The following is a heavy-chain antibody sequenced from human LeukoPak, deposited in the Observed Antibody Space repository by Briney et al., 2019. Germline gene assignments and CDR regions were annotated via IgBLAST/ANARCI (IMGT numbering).Heavy chain of an antibody. J-gene: IGHJ1*01. D-gene: IGHD3-22*01. CDR3: ARHSKYYYDSSGSYVGYFQH. CDR1: GGSINTYC. Sequence: SETLSLTCTVSGGSINTYCWSWIRQAPGKGLEWIGYIYYSGSTNYNPSLKSRVTISVDTSKNQFSLKLSSVTAADTAVYYCARHSKYYYDSSGSYVGYFQHWGQGTLVTVSS. V-gene: IGHV4-59*08. CDR2: IYYSGST.